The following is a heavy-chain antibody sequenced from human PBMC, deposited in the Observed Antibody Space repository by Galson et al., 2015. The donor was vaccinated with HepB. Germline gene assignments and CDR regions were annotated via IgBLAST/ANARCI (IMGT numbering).Heavy chain of an antibody. V-gene: IGHV2-5*02. D-gene: IGHD6-19*01. CDR2: IYWDDDQ. CDR1: GFSLSTSGVG. J-gene: IGHJ4*02. Sequence: PALVKPTQTLTLTCTFSGFSLSTSGVGMGWIRQPPGKALEWLALIYWDDDQRYSPSLKSRLTITKDTSKNQVVLTMSNMDPVDTGTYYCAHGQSTGWHFDYWGQGTLVTVSS. CDR3: AHGQSTGWHFDY.